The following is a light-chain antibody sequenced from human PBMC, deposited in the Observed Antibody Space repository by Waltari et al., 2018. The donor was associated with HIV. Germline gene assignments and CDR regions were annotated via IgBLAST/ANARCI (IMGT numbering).Light chain of an antibody. J-gene: IGLJ3*02. CDR3: AAWDDSLSGWV. CDR2: RNN. CDR1: RSNIGLTY. V-gene: IGLV1-47*01. Sequence: QSVLTQPPSASGTPGQRVTISCSGGRSNIGLTYIHWFQQLPGTAPKLLIHRNNQRPSGVPDRFSGSKSGTSASLAIRGLRSEDEADYYCAAWDDSLSGWVFGGGTKLTVL.